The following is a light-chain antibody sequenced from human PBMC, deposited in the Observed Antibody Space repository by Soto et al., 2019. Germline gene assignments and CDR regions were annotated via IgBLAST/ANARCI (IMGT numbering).Light chain of an antibody. CDR3: QQYVNLLVT. V-gene: IGKV3-15*01. J-gene: IGKJ4*01. CDR2: GAS. CDR1: QSVKTN. Sequence: EIVMTQSPATLSVSPGERVTLSCRAIQSVKTNLAWYQQRPGQAPRLLVYGASTRAPGIPARFYGSGFGTDFTLTISSLQSEDVAVYYCQQYVNLLVTFGGGTKVE.